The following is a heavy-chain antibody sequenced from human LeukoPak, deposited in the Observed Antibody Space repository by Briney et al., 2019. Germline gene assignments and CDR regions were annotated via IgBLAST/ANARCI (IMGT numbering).Heavy chain of an antibody. Sequence: ASVKVSCKASGYTFTSYGISWVRQAPGQGLEWMGWINPNSGGTNYAQKFQGRVTMTRDTSISTAYMELSRLRSDDTAVYYCARGGAPLAYCGGDCSGRNWFDPWGQGTLVTVSS. V-gene: IGHV1-2*02. CDR1: GYTFTSYG. J-gene: IGHJ5*02. CDR2: INPNSGGT. CDR3: ARGGAPLAYCGGDCSGRNWFDP. D-gene: IGHD2-21*02.